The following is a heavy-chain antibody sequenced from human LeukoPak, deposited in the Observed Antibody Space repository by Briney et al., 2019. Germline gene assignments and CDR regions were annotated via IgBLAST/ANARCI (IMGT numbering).Heavy chain of an antibody. CDR3: AREAQHCSGGSCYGGYFQH. V-gene: IGHV4-34*01. D-gene: IGHD2-15*01. J-gene: IGHJ1*01. Sequence: PSETLSLTCAVYGGSFSGYYWSWIRQPPGKGLEWIGEINHSEATDYNPSFKSRVTISVDTSKNQFSLKLSSVTAADTAVYYCAREAQHCSGGSCYGGYFQHWGQGTLVTVSS. CDR1: GGSFSGYY. CDR2: INHSEAT.